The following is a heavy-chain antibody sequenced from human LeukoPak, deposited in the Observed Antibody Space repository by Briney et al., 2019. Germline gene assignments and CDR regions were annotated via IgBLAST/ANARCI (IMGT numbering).Heavy chain of an antibody. CDR3: AKGSYYDSSGSFYFDY. Sequence: GGSLRLSCAASGFTFSSYAMSWVRQAPGKGLEWVSGISGSGDNTYYADSVKGRFTISRDNSKSTLYVQVNSLGTEDTAAYYCAKGSYYDSSGSFYFDYWGQGSLVTVSS. J-gene: IGHJ4*02. CDR1: GFTFSSYA. D-gene: IGHD3-22*01. V-gene: IGHV3-23*01. CDR2: ISGSGDNT.